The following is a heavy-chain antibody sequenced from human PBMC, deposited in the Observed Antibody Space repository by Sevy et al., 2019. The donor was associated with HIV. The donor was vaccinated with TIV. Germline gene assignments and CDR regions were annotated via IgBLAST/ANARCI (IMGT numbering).Heavy chain of an antibody. CDR1: GFTFSSYW. D-gene: IGHD1-26*01. CDR2: IKQDGSEK. Sequence: GGSLRLSCAASGFTFSSYWMSWVRQAPGKGLEWVANIKQDGSEKNYVDSVEGRLFISRGNAKKSLYLQLNSLRAEDTAVYYCARDIGSYGRYYYYYYGMDVWGQGTTVTVSS. V-gene: IGHV3-7*01. J-gene: IGHJ6*02. CDR3: ARDIGSYGRYYYYYYGMDV.